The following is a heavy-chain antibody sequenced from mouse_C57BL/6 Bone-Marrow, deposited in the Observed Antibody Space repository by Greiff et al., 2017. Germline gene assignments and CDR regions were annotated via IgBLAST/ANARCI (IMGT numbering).Heavy chain of an antibody. J-gene: IGHJ2*01. CDR3: ARRVVVATEYFDY. V-gene: IGHV14-3*01. Sequence: EVQGVESVAELVRPGASVKLSCTASGFNIKNTYMHWVKQRPEQGLEWIGRIDPANGNTKYAPKFQGKATITADTSSNTAYLQLSSLTSEDTAIYYCARRVVVATEYFDYWGQGTTLTVSS. CDR2: IDPANGNT. D-gene: IGHD1-1*01. CDR1: GFNIKNTY.